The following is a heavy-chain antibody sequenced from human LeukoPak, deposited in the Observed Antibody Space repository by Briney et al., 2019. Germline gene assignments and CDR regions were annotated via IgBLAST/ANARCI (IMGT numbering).Heavy chain of an antibody. Sequence: SETLSLNCAVYGGSFSGYYWSWIRQPPGKGLEWIGEINHSGSTNYNPSLKSRVTISVDTSKNQFSLKLSSVTAADTAVYYCARGRYYYDLKNWFDPWGQGTLVTVSS. CDR1: GGSFSGYY. D-gene: IGHD3-22*01. CDR3: ARGRYYYDLKNWFDP. CDR2: INHSGST. J-gene: IGHJ5*02. V-gene: IGHV4-34*01.